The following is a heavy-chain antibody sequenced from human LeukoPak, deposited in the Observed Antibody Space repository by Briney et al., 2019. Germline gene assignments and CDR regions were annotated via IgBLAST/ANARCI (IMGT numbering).Heavy chain of an antibody. CDR1: LFPFSNHW. D-gene: IGHD1-26*01. CDR2: IKEDESEK. CDR3: ARQQHSGSYGYFDY. Sequence: GGSLRLSCAASLFPFSNHWMSWVRQAPGKGLEWVANIKEDESEKYYVASVKGRFTISRDNAKNSLCLQVNSLRVEDTAVYYCARQQHSGSYGYFDYWGQGTLVTVSS. V-gene: IGHV3-7*01. J-gene: IGHJ4*02.